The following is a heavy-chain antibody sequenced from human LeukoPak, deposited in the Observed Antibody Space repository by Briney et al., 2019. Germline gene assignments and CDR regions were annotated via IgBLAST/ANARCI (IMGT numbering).Heavy chain of an antibody. Sequence: SETLSLTCAVYGGSFSGYYWSWIRQPPGKGLEWIGEINHSGSTNYNPSLKSRVTISVDTSKNQFPLKLSSVTAADTAAYYCARAPGIAVAGTSSALDYWGQGTLVTVSS. CDR2: INHSGST. J-gene: IGHJ4*02. D-gene: IGHD6-19*01. CDR3: ARAPGIAVAGTSSALDY. V-gene: IGHV4-34*01. CDR1: GGSFSGYY.